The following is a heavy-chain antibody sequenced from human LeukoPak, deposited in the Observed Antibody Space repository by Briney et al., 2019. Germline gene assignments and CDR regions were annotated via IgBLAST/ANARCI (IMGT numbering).Heavy chain of an antibody. CDR2: IYHSGTT. J-gene: IGHJ4*02. CDR3: ARRTSRDFGAYFDY. D-gene: IGHD3-3*01. CDR1: GGSISSSSYY. Sequence: PSETLSLTCTVSGGSISSSSYYWGWIRQTPGKGLEWIGSIYHSGTTYYNPSLRSRVTISVDTSKNQFSLKLSSVTAADTAVYHCARRTSRDFGAYFDYWGQGTLVTVSS. V-gene: IGHV4-39*01.